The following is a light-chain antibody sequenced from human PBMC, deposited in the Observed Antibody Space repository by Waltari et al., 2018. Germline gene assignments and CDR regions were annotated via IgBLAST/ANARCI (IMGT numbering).Light chain of an antibody. CDR1: SSDVGGYNY. Sequence: QSALTQPPSASGSPGQSVTISCTGTSSDVGGYNYVSWYQQHPGKAPILIIYGVTKRPSGVPDRFSGSKSGNTASLTVSGLQAEDEADYYCNSYSGSNNFRVFGGGTKLTVL. CDR2: GVT. CDR3: NSYSGSNNFRV. V-gene: IGLV2-8*01. J-gene: IGLJ2*01.